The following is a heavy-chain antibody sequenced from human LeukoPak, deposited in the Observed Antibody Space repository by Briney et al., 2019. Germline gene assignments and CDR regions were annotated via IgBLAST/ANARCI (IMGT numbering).Heavy chain of an antibody. CDR3: ARAPSYGGNAFDI. Sequence: PGGSLRLSCAASGFTFSSYSMNWVRQAPGKGLEWVSSISSSSSYIYYADSVKGRFTISRDNAKNSLYLQMNSLRAEDTALYYCARAPSYGGNAFDIWGQGTMVTVSS. CDR2: ISSSSSYI. CDR1: GFTFSSYS. V-gene: IGHV3-21*04. J-gene: IGHJ3*02. D-gene: IGHD4-23*01.